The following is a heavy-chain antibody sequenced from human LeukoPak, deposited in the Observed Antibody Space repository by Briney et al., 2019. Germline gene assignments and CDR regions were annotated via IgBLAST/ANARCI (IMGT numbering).Heavy chain of an antibody. CDR3: ARQTGSGLFTLP. CDR1: GGSISGYY. Sequence: SETLSLTCTVSGGSISGYYWSWIRQPAGKGLEWIGRIYTSGSTNYNPSLESRVTMSIDTSKNQISLRLTSVTATDMAMYYCARQTGSGLFTLPGGQGTLVTVSS. D-gene: IGHD3/OR15-3a*01. V-gene: IGHV4-4*07. CDR2: IYTSGST. J-gene: IGHJ4*02.